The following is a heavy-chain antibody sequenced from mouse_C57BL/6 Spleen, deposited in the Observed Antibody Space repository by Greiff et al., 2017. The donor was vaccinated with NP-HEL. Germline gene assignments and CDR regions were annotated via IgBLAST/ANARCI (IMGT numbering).Heavy chain of an antibody. V-gene: IGHV1-82*01. CDR3: ARRGSGSSYGAMDY. Sequence: VQLQQSGPELVKPGASVKISCKASGYAFSSSWMNWVKQRPGKGLEWIGRIYPGDGDTNYNGKFKGKATLTADKSSSTAYMQLSSLTSEDSAVYFCARRGSGSSYGAMDYWGQGTSVTVSS. J-gene: IGHJ4*01. D-gene: IGHD1-1*01. CDR2: IYPGDGDT. CDR1: GYAFSSSW.